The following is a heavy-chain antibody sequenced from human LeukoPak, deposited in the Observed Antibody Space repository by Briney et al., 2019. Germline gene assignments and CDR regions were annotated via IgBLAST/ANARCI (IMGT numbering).Heavy chain of an antibody. Sequence: SETLSLTCGVNGGSFSGYYWNWIRQTPGKGLEWIGEFNHSGSTNYNPSLKRRVTISVDTSQKQFSLRLTSVTAADTAVYYCARGRYLTTLGGAAAGFLDSWGQGTLVTVSS. V-gene: IGHV4-34*01. D-gene: IGHD6-13*01. CDR2: FNHSGST. J-gene: IGHJ4*02. CDR1: GGSFSGYY. CDR3: ARGRYLTTLGGAAAGFLDS.